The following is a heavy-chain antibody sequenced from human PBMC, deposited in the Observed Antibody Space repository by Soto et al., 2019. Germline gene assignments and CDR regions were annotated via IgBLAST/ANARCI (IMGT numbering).Heavy chain of an antibody. CDR1: GGSISGGVYY. Sequence: QVQLQESGPGLVKPSQTLSLTCTVSGGSISGGVYYWSWIRQPPGKGLGWIGYIFDSGITYYNPSLKSRVTISLDTSKNQFSLRLSSVTAADTAVYYCAREIIPLTTDWYFDLWGRGTLVTVSS. CDR3: AREIIPLTTDWYFDL. D-gene: IGHD4-17*01. J-gene: IGHJ2*01. CDR2: IFDSGIT. V-gene: IGHV4-30-4*01.